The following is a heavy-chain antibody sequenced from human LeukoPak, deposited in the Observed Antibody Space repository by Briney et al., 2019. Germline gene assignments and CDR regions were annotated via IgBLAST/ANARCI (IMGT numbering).Heavy chain of an antibody. CDR1: GGTFSRYA. Sequence: SVKVSCKASGGTFSRYAIGWVRQAPGQGLEWMGGIIPIFGTANYAQKFQGRVTITADESTSTAYMELSSLRSEDTAVYYCAREAEVDTAYYYFDYWGQGTLVTVSS. CDR3: AREAEVDTAYYYFDY. CDR2: IIPIFGTA. J-gene: IGHJ4*02. D-gene: IGHD5-18*01. V-gene: IGHV1-69*13.